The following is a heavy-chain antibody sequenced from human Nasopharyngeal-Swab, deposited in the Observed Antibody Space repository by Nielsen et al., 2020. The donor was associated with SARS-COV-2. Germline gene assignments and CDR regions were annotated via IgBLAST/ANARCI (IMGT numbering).Heavy chain of an antibody. CDR2: ISGSGGST. J-gene: IGHJ6*02. D-gene: IGHD2-21*02. CDR3: AKDLTAHFRGVDV. V-gene: IGHV3-23*01. Sequence: WIRQPPGKGLEWVSGISGSGGSTYFADSVKGRFTISRDNSKNTLYLQMNSLRAEDTAVYYWAKDLTAHFRGVDVWGQGTTVTVSS.